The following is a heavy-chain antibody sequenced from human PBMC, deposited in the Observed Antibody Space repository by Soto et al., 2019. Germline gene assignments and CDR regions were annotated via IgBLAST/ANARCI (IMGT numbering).Heavy chain of an antibody. CDR3: ARGPVGGTMVRGVILFDY. J-gene: IGHJ4*02. Sequence: SETLSLTCAVYGGSFSGYYWSWIRQPPGKGLEWIGYIYYSGSTNYNPSLKSRVTISVDTSKNQFSLKLSSVSAADTAVYYCARGPVGGTMVRGVILFDYWGQGTLVTVSS. CDR1: GGSFSGYY. CDR2: IYYSGST. V-gene: IGHV4-59*01. D-gene: IGHD3-10*01.